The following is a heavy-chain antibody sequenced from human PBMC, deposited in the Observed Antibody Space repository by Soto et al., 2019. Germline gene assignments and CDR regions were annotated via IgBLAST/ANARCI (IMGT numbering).Heavy chain of an antibody. CDR1: GGSIGSYY. D-gene: IGHD3-22*01. CDR3: TRGGIYYYDSSGYYDY. CDR2: IYYSGRT. J-gene: IGHJ4*02. Sequence: SETLSLTCTVSGGSIGSYYRSWIRQPPGKGLEWIGYIYYSGRTNYNPSLKSRVTISVDTSKNQFSLKLSSVTAADTAVYFCTRGGIYYYDSSGYYDYWGQGALVTVSS. V-gene: IGHV4-59*01.